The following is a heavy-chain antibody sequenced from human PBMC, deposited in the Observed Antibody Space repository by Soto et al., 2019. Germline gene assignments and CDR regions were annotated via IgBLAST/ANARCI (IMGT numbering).Heavy chain of an antibody. Sequence: VXSVKVSFNASGDTFSSYNINLVRQAPGKGLEWMGGFDPEDGETIYAQKFQGRVTMTEDTSTDTAYMELSSLRSEDTAVYYCATVAWSGLDIWGQGTMVTVSS. D-gene: IGHD2-21*01. V-gene: IGHV1-24*01. CDR1: GDTFSSYN. CDR3: ATVAWSGLDI. CDR2: FDPEDGET. J-gene: IGHJ3*02.